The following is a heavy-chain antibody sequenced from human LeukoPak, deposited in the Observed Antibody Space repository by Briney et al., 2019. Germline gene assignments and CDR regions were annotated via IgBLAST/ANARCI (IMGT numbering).Heavy chain of an antibody. CDR2: IYYSGST. V-gene: IGHV4-59*08. CDR1: GASISSYY. J-gene: IGHJ4*02. D-gene: IGHD1-26*01. CDR3: ARLGSYHDF. Sequence: NPSETLSLTCTVSGASISSYYWSWLRQPPGKGLEWIGYIYYSGSTNYNPSLKSRVTISVDTSKNQFSLKLTSVTAADTAVYFCARLGSYHDFWGQGALVTVSS.